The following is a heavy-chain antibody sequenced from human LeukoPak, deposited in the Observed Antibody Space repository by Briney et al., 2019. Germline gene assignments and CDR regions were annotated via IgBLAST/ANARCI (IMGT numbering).Heavy chain of an antibody. V-gene: IGHV3-23*01. D-gene: IGHD3-22*01. CDR1: GFTFSSYA. CDR2: TSGSGGST. CDR3: AKRKYGSSGYTDY. Sequence: PGGSLRLSCAASGFTFSSYAMSWVRQAPGKGLEWVSATSGSGGSTYYADSVKGRFTMSRDNPKNTLYLQMNSLRAEDTAVYYCAKRKYGSSGYTDYWGQGTLVTVSS. J-gene: IGHJ4*02.